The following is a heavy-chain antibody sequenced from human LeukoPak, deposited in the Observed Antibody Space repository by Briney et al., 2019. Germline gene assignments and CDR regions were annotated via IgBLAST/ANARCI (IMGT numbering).Heavy chain of an antibody. CDR1: GGSISSGSYY. Sequence: SETLSLTCTVSGGSISSGSYYWSWIRQPAGKGLEWIGRIYTSGSSNYNPSLKSRVTISVDTSKNQFSLKLSSVTAADTAVYYCARDLEQRIGYYYYYMDVWGKGTTVTISS. V-gene: IGHV4-61*02. CDR3: ARDLEQRIGYYYYYMDV. D-gene: IGHD1/OR15-1a*01. CDR2: IYTSGSS. J-gene: IGHJ6*03.